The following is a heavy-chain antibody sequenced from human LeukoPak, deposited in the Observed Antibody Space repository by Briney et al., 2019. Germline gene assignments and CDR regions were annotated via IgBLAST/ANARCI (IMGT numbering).Heavy chain of an antibody. CDR2: INSDGSST. CDR1: GFTFSSYW. V-gene: IGHV3-74*01. CDR3: AREDIVVVPAATRFDP. Sequence: GGSLRLSCAASGFTFSSYWMHWVRHAPGKGLVWVSRINSDGSSTSYADSVKGRFTISRDNAKNTLYLQMNSLRAEDTAVYYCAREDIVVVPAATRFDPWGQGTLVTVSS. D-gene: IGHD2-2*01. J-gene: IGHJ5*02.